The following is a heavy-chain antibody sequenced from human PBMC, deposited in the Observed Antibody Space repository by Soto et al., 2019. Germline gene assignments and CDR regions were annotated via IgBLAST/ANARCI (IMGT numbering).Heavy chain of an antibody. V-gene: IGHV1-18*01. CDR3: ARDPPPPHY. Sequence: QVQLVQSGAEVKKPGASVKVSCKASGYTFASYAISWMRQAPGQGLEWMGWISAYNGNTNYAQKLQGRVTMTTDTSTSTAYMELRSRRADDTAVYDGARDPPPPHYWGQGTLVTVSS. J-gene: IGHJ4*02. CDR2: ISAYNGNT. CDR1: GYTFASYA.